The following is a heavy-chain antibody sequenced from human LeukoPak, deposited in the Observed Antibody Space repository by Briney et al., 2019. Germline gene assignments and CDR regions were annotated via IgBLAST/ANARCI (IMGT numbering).Heavy chain of an antibody. CDR3: ARQSRQWGSFDY. J-gene: IGHJ4*02. CDR1: GGXISSYY. D-gene: IGHD2-15*01. V-gene: IGHV4-59*08. CDR2: IYYSGST. Sequence: PSETLSLTCTVSGGXISSYYCSWIRQPPGKGLEWIGYIYYSGSTNYNPSLKSRVTVSVDTSKNQFSLKLSSVTAADTAVYYCARQSRQWGSFDYWGQGTLVTVSS.